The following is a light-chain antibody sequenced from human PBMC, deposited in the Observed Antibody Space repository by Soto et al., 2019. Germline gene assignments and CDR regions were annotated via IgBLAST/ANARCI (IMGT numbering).Light chain of an antibody. CDR3: HHYGSSPRT. CDR2: GVS. CDR1: QSVTGIY. J-gene: IGKJ1*01. Sequence: EIVLTQSPGTVSLSAGEGVTLSCRASQSVTGIYFAWFQQKRGQAPRLIIYGVSSRATGIPGRFSGSGSGTDFTLTINRLEPEDSGVYYCHHYGSSPRTFGQGTKVEIK. V-gene: IGKV3-20*01.